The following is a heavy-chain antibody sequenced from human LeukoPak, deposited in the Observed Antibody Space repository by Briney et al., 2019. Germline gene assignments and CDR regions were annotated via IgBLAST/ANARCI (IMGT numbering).Heavy chain of an antibody. CDR3: ARDRIRPYYDILTGYSPVWFDP. CDR2: INPNSGGT. Sequence: GASVKVSCKASGYTFTGYYMHWVRQAPGQGLEWMGWINPNSGGTNYAQKFQGWVTMTRDTSISTAYMELSRLRSDDTAVYYCARDRIRPYYDILTGYSPVWFDPWGQGTLVTVSS. CDR1: GYTFTGYY. J-gene: IGHJ5*02. D-gene: IGHD3-9*01. V-gene: IGHV1-2*04.